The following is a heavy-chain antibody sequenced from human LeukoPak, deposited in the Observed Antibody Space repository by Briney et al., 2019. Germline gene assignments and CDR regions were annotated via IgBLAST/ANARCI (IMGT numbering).Heavy chain of an antibody. V-gene: IGHV5-51*01. CDR2: IYPGDSDT. D-gene: IGHD4-17*01. J-gene: IGHJ6*02. CDR1: GYSFTSYW. CDR3: ARLVTTWRFYYYYGMDV. Sequence: ESLKISCKGSGYSFTSYWIGWVRQMPGKPLEWIGIIYPGDSDTRYTPSFQGHATTSAHTSLTTAYLQWSSLKASDTAMYYCARLVTTWRFYYYYGMDVWGQGTTVTVSS.